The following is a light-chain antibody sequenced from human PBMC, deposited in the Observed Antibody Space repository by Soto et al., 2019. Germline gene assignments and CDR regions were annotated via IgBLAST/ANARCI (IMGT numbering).Light chain of an antibody. CDR2: TAH. Sequence: EIVMTQSPSTLSVSPGEKITLSCRASESVFTGLAWYQQKPGQAPRLLIYTAHTRATGIPARFSGSGSGTDFTLTISSLQSEDLAVYYCQQYQHWSPTFGQGTKVDIK. CDR1: ESVFTG. J-gene: IGKJ1*01. CDR3: QQYQHWSPT. V-gene: IGKV3-15*01.